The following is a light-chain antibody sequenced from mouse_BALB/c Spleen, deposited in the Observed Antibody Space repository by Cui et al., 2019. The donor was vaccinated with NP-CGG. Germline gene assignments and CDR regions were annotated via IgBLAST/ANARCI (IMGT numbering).Light chain of an antibody. CDR2: GTN. Sequence: PLVTQEYAHTTSPGERVTLTCRSSTGAVTTSNYANWVQEKPDHLFTGLIGGTNNRAPGVPARFSGSLIGDKAALTITGAQTEDEAIYFCALWYSNHWVFGGGTKLTVL. J-gene: IGLJ1*01. CDR1: TGAVTTSNY. CDR3: ALWYSNHWV. V-gene: IGLV1*01.